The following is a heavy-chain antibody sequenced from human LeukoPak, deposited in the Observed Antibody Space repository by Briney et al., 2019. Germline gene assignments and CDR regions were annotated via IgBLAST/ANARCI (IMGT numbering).Heavy chain of an antibody. Sequence: GASVKVSCKASGYTFTAFYMHWVRQAPGQGLEWMGRINPNSGGTKYAQKFQGRVTMTTDTSINTAYLELSRLRSDDTAVYYCARGYSSSWLGYWGQGTLVTVSS. CDR2: INPNSGGT. V-gene: IGHV1-2*06. J-gene: IGHJ4*02. CDR3: ARGYSSSWLGY. D-gene: IGHD6-13*01. CDR1: GYTFTAFY.